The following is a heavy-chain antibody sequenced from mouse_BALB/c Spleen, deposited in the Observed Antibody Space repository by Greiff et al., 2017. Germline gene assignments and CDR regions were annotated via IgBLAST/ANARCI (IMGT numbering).Heavy chain of an antibody. CDR1: GFTFTDYY. V-gene: IGHV7-3*02. CDR3: ARGYFDV. Sequence: EVQGVESGGGLVQPGGSLRLSCATSGFTFTDYYMSWVRQPPGKALEWLGFIRNKANGYTTEYSASVKGRFTISRDNSQSILYLHMNTLRAEDSATYYCARGYFDVWGAGTTVTVSA. J-gene: IGHJ1*01. CDR2: IRNKANGYTT.